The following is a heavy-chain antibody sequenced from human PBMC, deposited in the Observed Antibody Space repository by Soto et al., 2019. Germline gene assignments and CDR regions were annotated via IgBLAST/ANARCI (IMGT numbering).Heavy chain of an antibody. CDR2: INPNSGGT. V-gene: IGHV1-2*02. CDR3: ARDSNLDDKIFWSGSVGLYVREV. CDR1: GYTFTGYY. D-gene: IGHD3-3*01. J-gene: IGHJ6*01. Sequence: ASVKVSCKASGYTFTGYYMHWVRQAPGQGLEWMGWINPNSGGTNYAQKFQGRVTMTRDTSISTAYMELSRLRSDDTAVYYCARDSNLDDKIFWSGSVGLYVREVWGHGKTVNVS.